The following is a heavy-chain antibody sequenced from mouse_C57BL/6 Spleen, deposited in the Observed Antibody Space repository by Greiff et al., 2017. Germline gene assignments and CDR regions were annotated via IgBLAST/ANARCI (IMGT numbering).Heavy chain of an antibody. CDR3: ARYDGYYSYFDV. Sequence: VQLQQSGAELVKPGASVKLSCTASGFNIKDYYMHWVKQRTEQGLEWIGRIDPEDGETKSAPKFQGKATITADTSSNTAYLQLSSLTSEDTAVSYCARYDGYYSYFDVWGTGTTVTVSS. J-gene: IGHJ1*03. CDR1: GFNIKDYY. D-gene: IGHD2-3*01. V-gene: IGHV14-2*01. CDR2: IDPEDGET.